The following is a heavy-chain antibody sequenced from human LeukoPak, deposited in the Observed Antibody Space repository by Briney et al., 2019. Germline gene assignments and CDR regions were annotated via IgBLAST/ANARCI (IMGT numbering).Heavy chain of an antibody. CDR1: GFTFSSYA. CDR3: ARDTRVVPAARSGGFDP. V-gene: IGHV3-30*04. J-gene: IGHJ5*02. D-gene: IGHD2-2*01. CDR2: ISYDGSNK. Sequence: GSLRLSCAASGFTFSSYAMHWVRQAPGKGLEWVAVISYDGSNKYYADSVKGRFTFSRDNSKNTLYLQMNSLRAEDTAVYYCARDTRVVPAARSGGFDPWGQGTLVTVSS.